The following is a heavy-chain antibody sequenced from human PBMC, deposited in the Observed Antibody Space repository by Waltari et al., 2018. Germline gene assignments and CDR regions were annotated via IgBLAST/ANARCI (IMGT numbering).Heavy chain of an antibody. J-gene: IGHJ4*02. CDR1: GGTFSSYA. V-gene: IGHV1-69*08. Sequence: QVQLVQSGAEVKKPGSSVKVSCKASGGTFSSYAISWVRQAPGQGLEWMGRIIPLFGTANYAQKFQGRVTITADKSTSTAYMELSSLRSEDTAVYYCAGGAHSSGWYGQFDYWGQGTLVTVSS. D-gene: IGHD6-19*01. CDR2: IIPLFGTA. CDR3: AGGAHSSGWYGQFDY.